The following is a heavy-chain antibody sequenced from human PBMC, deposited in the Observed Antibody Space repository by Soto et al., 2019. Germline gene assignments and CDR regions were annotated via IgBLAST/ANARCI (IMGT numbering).Heavy chain of an antibody. J-gene: IGHJ4*02. CDR1: GFTFINYA. D-gene: IGHD2-15*01. Sequence: EVQLLESGGGLIQPGGSLRLSCTASGFTFINYAMSWVRQAPGKGLEWVSGISGSGDNTYYADSVKGRFTISRDNSKNTLYLQMNSLRAEDTAVYYCAQEEAAGFDHWGQGTLVAVSS. CDR2: ISGSGDNT. V-gene: IGHV3-23*01. CDR3: AQEEAAGFDH.